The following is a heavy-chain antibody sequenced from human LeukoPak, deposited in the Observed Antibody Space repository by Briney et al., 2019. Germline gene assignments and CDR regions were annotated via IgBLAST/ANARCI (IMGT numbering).Heavy chain of an antibody. V-gene: IGHV3-9*01. CDR3: AKALGSGYYNPTNY. CDR2: ISWNSGSI. J-gene: IGHJ4*02. CDR1: GFTFDDYA. D-gene: IGHD3-22*01. Sequence: GGSLRLSCAASGFTFDDYAMHWVRQAPGKGLEWVSGISWNSGSIGYADSVKGRFTISRDNAKNSLYLQMNSLRAEDTAFYYCAKALGSGYYNPTNYWGQGTLVTVSS.